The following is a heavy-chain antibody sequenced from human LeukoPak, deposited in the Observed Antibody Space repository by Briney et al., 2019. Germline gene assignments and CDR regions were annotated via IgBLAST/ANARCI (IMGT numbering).Heavy chain of an antibody. CDR3: ARELKNGDYVWGSYRQYFDY. D-gene: IGHD3-16*02. Sequence: SETLSLTCTVSGGSVSSGSYYWSWIRQPPGKGLEWIGYIYYSGSTYYNPSLKSRVTISVDTSKNQFSLKLSSVTAADTAVYYCARELKNGDYVWGSYRQYFDYWGQGTLVTVSS. CDR2: IYYSGST. CDR1: GGSVSSGSYY. J-gene: IGHJ4*02. V-gene: IGHV4-61*01.